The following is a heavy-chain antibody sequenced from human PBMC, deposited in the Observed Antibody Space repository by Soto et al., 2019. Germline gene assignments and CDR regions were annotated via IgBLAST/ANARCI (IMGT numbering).Heavy chain of an antibody. CDR2: ITPYNGNT. CDR1: GYTFSTHG. J-gene: IGHJ3*01. V-gene: IGHV1-18*01. CDR3: ARFRDCTGSTCDPSFGFDL. Sequence: QVQLVQSGPEVKKPGSSVKVSCRASGYTFSTHGLSWVRQAPGQGLEWMGWITPYNGNTNYEQKLRGRLTMTTDTSTNTCHMEVRSLRSDDTAVYYCARFRDCTGSTCDPSFGFDLWGPGTVVTVSS. D-gene: IGHD2-8*02.